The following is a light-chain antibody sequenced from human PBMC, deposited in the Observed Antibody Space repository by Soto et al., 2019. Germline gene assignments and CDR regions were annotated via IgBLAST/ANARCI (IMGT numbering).Light chain of an antibody. J-gene: IGKJ1*01. CDR1: QSVSSIY. CDR3: QQYGDSTGWT. CDR2: GAS. V-gene: IGKV3-20*01. Sequence: EIVLTQSPGTLSLSPGERATLSCRASQSVSSIYLGWYQQKPGQAPRLLIYGASSRATGIPDRFSGSGSGKDFTLTIRRLEPEDFAVYYCQQYGDSTGWTSVQGTKVDIK.